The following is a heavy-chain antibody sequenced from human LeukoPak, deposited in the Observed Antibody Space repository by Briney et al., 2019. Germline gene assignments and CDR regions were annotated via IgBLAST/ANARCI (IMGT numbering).Heavy chain of an antibody. V-gene: IGHV1-2*02. CDR3: ARTPPRFGPPFDY. D-gene: IGHD3-3*01. CDR1: GYTFTVYY. Sequence: ASVTVSCKASGYTFTVYYMHWVRQAPGQGLEWMGWINPNSGGTNYAQKFQGRVTMTRDTSISTAYMELSRLRSDDTAVYYCARTPPRFGPPFDYWGQGTLVTVSS. J-gene: IGHJ4*02. CDR2: INPNSGGT.